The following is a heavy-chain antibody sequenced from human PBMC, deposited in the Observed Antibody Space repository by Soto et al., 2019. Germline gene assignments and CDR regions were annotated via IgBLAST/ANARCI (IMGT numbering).Heavy chain of an antibody. D-gene: IGHD3-3*01. Sequence: GGSLRLSCAASGFTFSSYGMHWVRQAPGEGLEWVAVIWYDGSNKYYADSVKGRFTISRDNSKNTLYLQMNSLRAEDTAVYYCARSRTYYDFWSGYSIWGQGTLVTVSS. CDR2: IWYDGSNK. J-gene: IGHJ4*02. CDR1: GFTFSSYG. CDR3: ARSRTYYDFWSGYSI. V-gene: IGHV3-33*01.